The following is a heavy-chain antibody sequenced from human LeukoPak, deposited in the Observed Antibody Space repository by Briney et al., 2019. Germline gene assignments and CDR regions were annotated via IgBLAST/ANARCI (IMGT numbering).Heavy chain of an antibody. V-gene: IGHV3-23*05. CDR3: AKWGNYDVLTGYYDSDY. Sequence: GASLRLSCAASGFTFSNYAMSWVRQAPGKGLEWVSAVSGRDTSTYYTDSVKGRFTISRDNSKNTLYLQMNSLSAEDTAIYYCAKWGNYDVLTGYYDSDYWGQGTLVTVSS. CDR1: GFTFSNYA. CDR2: VSGRDTST. J-gene: IGHJ4*02. D-gene: IGHD3-9*01.